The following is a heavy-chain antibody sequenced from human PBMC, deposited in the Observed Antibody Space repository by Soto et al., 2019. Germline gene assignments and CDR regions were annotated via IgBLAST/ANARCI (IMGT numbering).Heavy chain of an antibody. CDR3: ARQTKVDTAMVTEPYYYFYGIAV. V-gene: IGHV5-51*01. CDR1: GYSFTSYW. J-gene: IGHJ6*02. D-gene: IGHD5-18*01. Sequence: PGESLKISCKGSGYSFTSYWIGWVRHMPGKGLEWMGIIYPGDSDTRYSPSFQGQVTISADKSISTAYLQWSSLKASDTAMYYCARQTKVDTAMVTEPYYYFYGIAVRVQGTTVSVS. CDR2: IYPGDSDT.